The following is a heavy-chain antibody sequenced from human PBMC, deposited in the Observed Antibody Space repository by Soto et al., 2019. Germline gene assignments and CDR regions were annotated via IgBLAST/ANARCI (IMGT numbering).Heavy chain of an antibody. V-gene: IGHV1-3*01. J-gene: IGHJ6*02. Sequence: ASVKVSCKASGYTFTSYAMHWVRQAPGQRLEWMGWINAGNGNTKYSQKFQGRVTITRDTSASTAYMELSSLRSGDTAVYYCARADYDFWSGLHYGMDVWGQGTTVTVSS. CDR3: ARADYDFWSGLHYGMDV. CDR1: GYTFTSYA. CDR2: INAGNGNT. D-gene: IGHD3-3*01.